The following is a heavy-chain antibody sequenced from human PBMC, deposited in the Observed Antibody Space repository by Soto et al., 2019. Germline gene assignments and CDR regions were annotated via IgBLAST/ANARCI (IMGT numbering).Heavy chain of an antibody. Sequence: ASVKVSCKASGYTFTGYYMHWVRQAPGQGLEWMGWINPNSGGTNYAQKFQGWVTMTRDTSISTACMELSRLRSDDTAVYYCARDGLAAAPYYYYYYGMDVWGQGTTVTVSS. CDR2: INPNSGGT. CDR1: GYTFTGYY. V-gene: IGHV1-2*04. J-gene: IGHJ6*02. D-gene: IGHD6-13*01. CDR3: ARDGLAAAPYYYYYYGMDV.